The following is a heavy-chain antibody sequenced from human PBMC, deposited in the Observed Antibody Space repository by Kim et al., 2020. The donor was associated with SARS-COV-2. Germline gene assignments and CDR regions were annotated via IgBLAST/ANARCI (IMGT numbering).Heavy chain of an antibody. CDR2: ISWNSGSI. D-gene: IGHD3-10*01. CDR3: AKNYYGAGSYVGWYFDL. J-gene: IGHJ2*01. V-gene: IGHV3-9*01. CDR1: GFTFGDYA. Sequence: GGSLRLSCAASGFTFGDYAMHWVRQAPGKGLEWVSGISWNSGSIGYADSVKGRFTISRDNAKNSLYLQMNSLRAEDTALYYCAKNYYGAGSYVGWYFDLWGRGTLVTVSS.